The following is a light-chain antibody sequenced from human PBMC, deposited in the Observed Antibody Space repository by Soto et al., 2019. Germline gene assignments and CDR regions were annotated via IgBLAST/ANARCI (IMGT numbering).Light chain of an antibody. V-gene: IGKV3-20*01. CDR3: QQYDNSPVT. J-gene: IGKJ1*01. CDR1: QSVSSSY. Sequence: DIVLTQSPGTLSLSPGERATLSCRASQSVSSSYLAWYQQKPGQAPRLLIYGASSRATGIPDRFSGSGSGTDFTLTISRLEPEDFAVYYCQQYDNSPVTFGQGIKVEIK. CDR2: GAS.